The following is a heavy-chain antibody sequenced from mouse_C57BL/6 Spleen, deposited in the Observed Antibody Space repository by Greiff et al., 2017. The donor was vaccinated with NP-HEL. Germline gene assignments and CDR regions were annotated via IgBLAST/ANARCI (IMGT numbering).Heavy chain of an antibody. CDR3: AREGPLPYAMDY. Sequence: QVHVKQSGAELVRPGASVKLSCKASGYTFTDYYINWVKQRPGQGLEWIARIYPGSGNTYYNEKFKGKATLTAEKSSSTAYMQLSSLTSEDSAVYFCAREGPLPYAMDYWGQGTSVTVSS. CDR2: IYPGSGNT. J-gene: IGHJ4*01. CDR1: GYTFTDYY. D-gene: IGHD2-1*01. V-gene: IGHV1-76*01.